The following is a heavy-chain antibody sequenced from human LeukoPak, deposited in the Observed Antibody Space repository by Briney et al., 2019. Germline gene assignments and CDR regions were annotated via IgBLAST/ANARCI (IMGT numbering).Heavy chain of an antibody. CDR3: AKDSVLRWFGEYSPFDY. Sequence: GRSLRLSCAASGFTFSSYAMSWVRQAPGKGLEWVSAISGSGGSTYYADSVKGRFTISRDNSKNTLYLQMNSLRAEDTAVYYCAKDSVLRWFGEYSPFDYWGQGTLVTVSS. D-gene: IGHD3-10*01. J-gene: IGHJ4*02. CDR2: ISGSGGST. V-gene: IGHV3-23*01. CDR1: GFTFSSYA.